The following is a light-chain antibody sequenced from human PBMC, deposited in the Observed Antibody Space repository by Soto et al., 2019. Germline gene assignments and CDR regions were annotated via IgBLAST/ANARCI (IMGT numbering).Light chain of an antibody. CDR2: TAS. CDR1: QTISIF. J-gene: IGKJ4*01. CDR3: QQSYKTPLS. Sequence: DIQMTQSPSSLSASVGDRVTITCRASQTISIFLNWYQHKPGKPPTLLIYTASSLQSGVPSRFSGSGSGTDFTLTISSLQPEDFATYYCQQSYKTPLSFGGGTKVEI. V-gene: IGKV1-39*01.